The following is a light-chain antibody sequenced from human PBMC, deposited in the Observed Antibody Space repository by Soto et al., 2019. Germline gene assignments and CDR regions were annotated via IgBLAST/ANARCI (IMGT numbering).Light chain of an antibody. CDR3: QQYNNGPET. J-gene: IGKJ1*01. CDR1: QSVSSN. CDR2: GAS. V-gene: IGKV3-15*01. Sequence: EIVMTQSPATLSVSPGERATLSCRASQSVSSNLAWYQQKPGQAPRLLIYGASTRATGIPARFSGSGSGTEFTLTISSLQSEDFAVYYCQQYNNGPETFGKGTK.